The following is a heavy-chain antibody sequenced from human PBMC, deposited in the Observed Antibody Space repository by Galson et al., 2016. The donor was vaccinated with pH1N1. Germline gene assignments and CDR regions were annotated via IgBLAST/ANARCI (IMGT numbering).Heavy chain of an antibody. CDR1: GYTFTGYY. Sequence: SVKVSCKASGYTFTGYYIHWVRQAPGQGLEWMGWINPDRGSTTYAQNLLGRVTMPRETSISTAFMEVNSLKSDDTAVYYCARVSSSTPFDPWGQGTLVTVSS. CDR3: ARVSSSTPFDP. V-gene: IGHV1-2*02. CDR2: INPDRGST. D-gene: IGHD6-13*01. J-gene: IGHJ5*02.